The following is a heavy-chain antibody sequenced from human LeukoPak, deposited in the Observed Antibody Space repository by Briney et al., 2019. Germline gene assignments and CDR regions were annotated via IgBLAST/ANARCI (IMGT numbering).Heavy chain of an antibody. V-gene: IGHV4-34*01. CDR2: INHSGST. CDR1: GGSFSGYY. D-gene: IGHD6-13*01. Sequence: PSETLSLTCAVYGGSFSGYYWSWIRQPPGKGLEWIGEINHSGSTNYNPSLKSRVTISVDTSKNQFSLKLSSVTAADTAVHYCARHSAYSSSWYLWYFDLWGRGTLVTVSS. CDR3: ARHSAYSSSWYLWYFDL. J-gene: IGHJ2*01.